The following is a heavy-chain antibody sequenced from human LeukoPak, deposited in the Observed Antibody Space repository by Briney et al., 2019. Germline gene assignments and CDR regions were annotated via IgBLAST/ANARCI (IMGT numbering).Heavy chain of an antibody. Sequence: PGGSLRLSCAASGFTFSDYYMSGIRQAPGKGLEWVSYISSSSSYTNYADPVKGRFTISRDNAKNSLYLQMNSLRAEDTAVYYCARTMVRGVNSYYFDYWGQRTLVTVSS. CDR3: ARTMVRGVNSYYFDY. CDR2: ISSSSSYT. D-gene: IGHD3-10*01. J-gene: IGHJ4*02. CDR1: GFTFSDYY. V-gene: IGHV3-11*03.